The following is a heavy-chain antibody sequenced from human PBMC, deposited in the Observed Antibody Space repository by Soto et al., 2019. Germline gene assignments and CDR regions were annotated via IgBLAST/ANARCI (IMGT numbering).Heavy chain of an antibody. Sequence: PGGSLRLSCAASGFTFSSYAMSWVRQAPGKGLEWVSAISGSGGSTYYADSVKGRFTISRDNSKNTLYLQMNSLRAEDTAVYYCAKVLVDIVATITTDCYDYWGQGTLVTVSS. V-gene: IGHV3-23*01. CDR2: ISGSGGST. CDR3: AKVLVDIVATITTDCYDY. D-gene: IGHD5-12*01. J-gene: IGHJ4*02. CDR1: GFTFSSYA.